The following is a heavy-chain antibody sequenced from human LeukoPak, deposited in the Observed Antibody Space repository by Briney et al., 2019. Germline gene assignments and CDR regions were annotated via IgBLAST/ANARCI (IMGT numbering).Heavy chain of an antibody. Sequence: GGSLRLSCATSGLTFRTTWMHWVRQAPGKGLMWVSRMSGEGTTIDYADSVKGRFTVSRDYAKNTLFLQMNNLRTEDTALYFCATARNFRFEYWGQGSLVIASA. J-gene: IGHJ4*02. CDR1: GLTFRTTW. D-gene: IGHD1-7*01. V-gene: IGHV3-74*01. CDR3: ATARNFRFEY. CDR2: MSGEGTTI.